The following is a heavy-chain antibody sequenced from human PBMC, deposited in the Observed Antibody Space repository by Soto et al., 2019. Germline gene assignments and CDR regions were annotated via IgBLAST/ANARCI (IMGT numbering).Heavy chain of an antibody. CDR3: VQTTGWPGFDV. J-gene: IGHJ4*02. D-gene: IGHD6-19*01. CDR1: GFAVSSKY. Sequence: EVQLVESGGGVIQPGGSLRLSCAASGFAVSSKYMTWVRQAPGKGLEWASVIYGGGTPYYTDSVKGGFTISTDTSTNTLYLQMNRLRAEDTAVYYCVQTTGWPGFDVWGQGTLVTLSS. V-gene: IGHV3-53*01. CDR2: IYGGGTP.